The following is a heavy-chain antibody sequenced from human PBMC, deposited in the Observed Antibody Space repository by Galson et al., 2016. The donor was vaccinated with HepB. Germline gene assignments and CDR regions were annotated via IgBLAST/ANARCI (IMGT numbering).Heavy chain of an antibody. CDR1: GFTVNTYY. Sequence: SLRLSCAASGFTVNTYYMSWVRQAPGKGLEWVSIIFGGANSYYADSVKGRFTISRDNSKNTLYLQMSNLRAEDTAVYYCAKACRGSYDDGCAFDFWGQGTMVTVAP. CDR3: AKACRGSYDDGCAFDF. CDR2: IFGGANS. V-gene: IGHV3-53*01. D-gene: IGHD1-26*01. J-gene: IGHJ3*01.